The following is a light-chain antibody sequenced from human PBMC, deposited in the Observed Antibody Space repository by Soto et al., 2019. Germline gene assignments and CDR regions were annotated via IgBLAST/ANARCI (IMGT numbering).Light chain of an antibody. CDR1: QSVRTK. CDR2: YSS. CDR3: QQRSEWPIT. Sequence: MTQFPYTVSVPPRDTGTMTCRASQSVRTKLAWYQQRPGQAPRLLIHYSSTRASDIPARFSGSGSGTNFTLAISSLQSEDFAVYYCQQRSEWPITFGQGTRLEIK. J-gene: IGKJ5*01. V-gene: IGKV3D-15*01.